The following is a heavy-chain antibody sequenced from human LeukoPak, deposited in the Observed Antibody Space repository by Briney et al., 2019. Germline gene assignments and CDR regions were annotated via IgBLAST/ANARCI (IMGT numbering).Heavy chain of an antibody. CDR1: GGTFSSYA. Sequence: KVSCKASGGTFSSYAISWVRQAPGQGLEWMGRIIPMFGTANYAPKFQGRVTITTDESSSTAYMELSRLRSEDTAVYYCASRGGPLDGFDIWGQGTMVTVSS. J-gene: IGHJ3*02. D-gene: IGHD3-16*01. V-gene: IGHV1-69*05. CDR2: IIPMFGTA. CDR3: ASRGGPLDGFDI.